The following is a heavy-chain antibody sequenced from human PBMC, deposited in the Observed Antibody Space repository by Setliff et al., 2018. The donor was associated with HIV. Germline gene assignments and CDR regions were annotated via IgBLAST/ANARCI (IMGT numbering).Heavy chain of an antibody. Sequence: SETLSLTCTVSGGSISSYYWSWIRQPPGKGLEWIGYIYTSGSTDYNPSLKSRVTISVDTSKNQFSLKLSSVTAADTAVYFCARDRHSSGLGSYGPWGPGILVTVSS. CDR1: GGSISSYY. J-gene: IGHJ5*02. D-gene: IGHD3-10*01. CDR2: IYTSGST. CDR3: ARDRHSSGLGSYGP. V-gene: IGHV4-4*09.